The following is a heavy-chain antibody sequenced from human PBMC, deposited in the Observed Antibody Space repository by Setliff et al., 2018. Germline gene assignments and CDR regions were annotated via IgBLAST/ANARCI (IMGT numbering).Heavy chain of an antibody. J-gene: IGHJ4*02. V-gene: IGHV3-30*15. CDR3: ARDQPGPYYNFWSGVPEP. D-gene: IGHD3-3*01. Sequence: PGGSLRLSCAASGFTFSSYAMHWVRQATGKGLEWVAVISYDGSNKYYADSVKGRFTISRDNSKNTLYLQMSSLRPEDTAVHYCARDQPGPYYNFWSGVPEPWGQGTLVTVSS. CDR2: ISYDGSNK. CDR1: GFTFSSYA.